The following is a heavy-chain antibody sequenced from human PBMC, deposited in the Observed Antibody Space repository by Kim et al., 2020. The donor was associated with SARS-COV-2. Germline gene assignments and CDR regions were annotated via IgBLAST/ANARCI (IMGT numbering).Heavy chain of an antibody. CDR2: ISSSGSYV. D-gene: IGHD3-10*01. CDR1: GFTFSDYY. J-gene: IGHJ4*02. Sequence: GGSLRLSCAASGFTFSDYYMTWVRQAPGKGLEWVSYISSSGSYVNYADSVKGRFTISRDNAKNSLYLQMSSLRAEDTALYYCARVPFGNLSAYYFDLWGRGNLVTVSS. V-gene: IGHV3-11*01. CDR3: ARVPFGNLSAYYFDL.